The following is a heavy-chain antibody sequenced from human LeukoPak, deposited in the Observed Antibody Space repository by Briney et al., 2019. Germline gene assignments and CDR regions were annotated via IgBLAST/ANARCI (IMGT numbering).Heavy chain of an antibody. D-gene: IGHD3-22*01. J-gene: IGHJ4*02. CDR1: GFTFSSYG. V-gene: IGHV3-30*18. CDR3: AKGGYYYDSSGYYFFDY. Sequence: PGRSLRLSCAASGFTFSSYGMHWVRQAPGKGLEWVAVISYDGSNKYYADSVKGRFTISRDNSKNTLYLQMNSLRAEDTAVYYCAKGGYYYDSSGYYFFDYWGRGTLVTVSS. CDR2: ISYDGSNK.